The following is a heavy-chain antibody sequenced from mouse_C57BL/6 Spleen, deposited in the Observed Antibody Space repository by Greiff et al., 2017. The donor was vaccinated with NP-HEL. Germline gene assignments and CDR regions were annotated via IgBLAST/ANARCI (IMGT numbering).Heavy chain of an antibody. CDR2: IDPETGGT. D-gene: IGHD1-1*01. CDR3: TRPVVRDAMDY. V-gene: IGHV1-15*01. J-gene: IGHJ4*01. CDR1: GYTFTDYE. Sequence: VQLQQSVAELVRPGASVTLSCKASGYTFTDYEMHWVKQTPVHGLEWIGAIDPETGGTAYNPKFKGKALLTADKSSSTAYMELRSLTSEDSAVYYCTRPVVRDAMDYWGQGTSVTVSS.